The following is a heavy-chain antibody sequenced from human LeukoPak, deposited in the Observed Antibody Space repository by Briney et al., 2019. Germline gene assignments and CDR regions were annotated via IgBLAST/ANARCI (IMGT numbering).Heavy chain of an antibody. J-gene: IGHJ4*02. Sequence: GGXXXXXCEXXXXXXXSHXXXXXRQAPGKXLVWVSNINGDGGSLGYADSVKGRFTISRDNAKNTLYLHMNSLRAEDTAVYYCARDEVGATPIDYWGQGTLVTVSS. D-gene: IGHD1-26*01. CDR2: INGDGGSL. CDR1: XXXXXSHX. V-gene: IGHV3-74*01. CDR3: ARDEVGATPIDY.